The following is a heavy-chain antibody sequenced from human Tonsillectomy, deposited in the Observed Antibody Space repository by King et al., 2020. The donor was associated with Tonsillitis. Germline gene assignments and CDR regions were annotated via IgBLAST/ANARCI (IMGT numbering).Heavy chain of an antibody. CDR2: INPNSGGT. J-gene: IGHJ4*02. Sequence: VKLVQSGAEVKKPGASVKVSCKASGYTFTGYYMHWVRQAPGQGLEWMGWINPNSGGTNYAQKFQGRVTMTRDTSISTAYMELRRLRSDDTAVFYCAKDSGRGFSYGALDYWGQGTLVTVSS. CDR3: AKDSGRGFSYGALDY. CDR1: GYTFTGYY. V-gene: IGHV1-2*02. D-gene: IGHD5-18*01.